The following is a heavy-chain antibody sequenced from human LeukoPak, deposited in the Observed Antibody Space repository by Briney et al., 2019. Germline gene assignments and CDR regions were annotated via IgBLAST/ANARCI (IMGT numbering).Heavy chain of an antibody. Sequence: GSLRLSCAASGFTFINAWMAWVRQAPGKGLEWVGRIEAKAHGGTIEYAAPVKGRFTISRDDSKNTLYLQMNSLKTEDTAVYYCTTDGVGVEGATYDNWGQGTLVSVSS. CDR1: GFTFINAW. V-gene: IGHV3-15*04. CDR3: TTDGVGVEGATYDN. J-gene: IGHJ4*02. CDR2: IEAKAHGGTI. D-gene: IGHD1-26*01.